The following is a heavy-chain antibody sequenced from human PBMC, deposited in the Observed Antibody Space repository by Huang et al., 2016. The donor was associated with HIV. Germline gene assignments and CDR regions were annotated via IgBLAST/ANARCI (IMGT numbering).Heavy chain of an antibody. D-gene: IGHD3-22*01. Sequence: EVQLVESGGALVQPGGSLKLSCVVSGFDFSKYSMNWVGQATGKGLEWVSYISGTSSNRYYADSVKGRFTISRDNAKNSVFRQMRSLRAEDTALYYCARTEMEYYYGSSGYYPDYWGQGTQVTVSS. CDR3: ARTEMEYYYGSSGYYPDY. J-gene: IGHJ4*02. CDR1: GFDFSKYS. V-gene: IGHV3-48*01. CDR2: ISGTSSNR.